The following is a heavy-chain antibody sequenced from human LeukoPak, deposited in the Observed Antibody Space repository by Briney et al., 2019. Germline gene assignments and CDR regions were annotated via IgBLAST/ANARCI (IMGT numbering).Heavy chain of an antibody. J-gene: IGHJ4*02. V-gene: IGHV3-21*01. Sequence: GGSLRLSCAASGFTFSSFTMNWVRQAPGKGLEWVSAISSTSSDIYYADSVRGRFTISRDSAKNSLYLQLNGLRADDTAVYYCARSNYGPNYLDYWGQGTLVTVSS. CDR1: GFTFSSFT. CDR2: ISSTSSDI. CDR3: ARSNYGPNYLDY. D-gene: IGHD3-10*01.